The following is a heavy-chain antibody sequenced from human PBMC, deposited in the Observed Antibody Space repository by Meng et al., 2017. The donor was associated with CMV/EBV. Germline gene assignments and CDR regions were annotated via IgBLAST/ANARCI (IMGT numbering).Heavy chain of an antibody. CDR2: IRYDGSNK. Sequence: GESLKISCAASGFTFSSYGMHWVRQAPGKGLEWVAFIRYDGSNKYYADSVKGRFTISRDNAKNSLYLQMNSLRAEDTAVYYCARDGGYSSGWYPPQLSYYYYYGMDVWGQGTTVTVSS. J-gene: IGHJ6*02. CDR1: GFTFSSYG. CDR3: ARDGGYSSGWYPPQLSYYYYYGMDV. D-gene: IGHD6-19*01. V-gene: IGHV3-30*02.